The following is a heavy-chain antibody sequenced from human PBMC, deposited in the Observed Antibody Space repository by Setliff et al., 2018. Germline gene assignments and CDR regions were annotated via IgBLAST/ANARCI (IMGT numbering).Heavy chain of an antibody. Sequence: GGSLRLSCSGSGFNFSNYEINWVRQAPGKGLEWISYISSIGRLIHYADSVKGRFTVFRGNAGNSVHLQMNNLRVDDAAIYYCARDPTRKFDSWGQGTLVTVSS. CDR2: ISSIGRLI. V-gene: IGHV3-48*03. CDR3: ARDPTRKFDS. J-gene: IGHJ4*02. CDR1: GFNFSNYE.